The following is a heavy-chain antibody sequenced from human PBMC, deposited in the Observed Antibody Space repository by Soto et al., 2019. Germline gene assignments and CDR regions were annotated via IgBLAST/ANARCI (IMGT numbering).Heavy chain of an antibody. CDR3: ASGWYQPIYYYYYGMDV. D-gene: IGHD2-2*01. Sequence: TTETLSLTCTDSGGSISSYYWSWIRQPPGKGLEWIGYIYYSGSTNYNPSLKSRVTISVDTSKNQFSLKLSSVTAADTAVYYCASGWYQPIYYYYYGMDVWGQGTTVTVSS. V-gene: IGHV4-59*01. CDR1: GGSISSYY. J-gene: IGHJ6*02. CDR2: IYYSGST.